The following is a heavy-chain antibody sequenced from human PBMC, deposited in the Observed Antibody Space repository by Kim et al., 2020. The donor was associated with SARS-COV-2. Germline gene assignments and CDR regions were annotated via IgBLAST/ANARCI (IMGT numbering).Heavy chain of an antibody. CDR2: IYYGGNT. CDR3: ARGFYYDGSGYYHLDY. Sequence: SETLSLTCSVSHYSISSGYYWGWIRQSPGKGLEWIGSIYYGGNTYYNLSLKSRVAISLHTSNNEFSLKLSSVTAADTAVYFCARGFYYDGSGYYHLDYWG. V-gene: IGHV4-38-2*02. D-gene: IGHD3-22*01. J-gene: IGHJ4*01. CDR1: HYSISSGYY.